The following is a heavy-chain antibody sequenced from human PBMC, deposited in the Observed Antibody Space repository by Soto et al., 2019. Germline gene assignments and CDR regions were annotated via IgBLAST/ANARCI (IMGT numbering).Heavy chain of an antibody. V-gene: IGHV1-2*04. CDR3: ARADEYSSGWYLYFDY. CDR2: ISPNSGST. J-gene: IGHJ4*02. D-gene: IGHD6-19*01. CDR1: GYTFTNYG. Sequence: ASVKVSCKASGYTFTNYGISWVRQAPGQGLEWMGWISPNSGSTNYAQKFQGWVTMTRDTSISTAYMELSRLRSDDTAVYYCARADEYSSGWYLYFDYWGQGTLVTVSS.